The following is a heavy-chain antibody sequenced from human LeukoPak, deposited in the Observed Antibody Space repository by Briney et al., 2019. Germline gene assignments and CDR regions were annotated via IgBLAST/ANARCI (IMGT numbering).Heavy chain of an antibody. V-gene: IGHV4-30-4*08. J-gene: IGHJ4*02. CDR2: IYYSGST. D-gene: IGHD5-18*01. CDR1: GGSISSGDYY. Sequence: SETLSLTCTVSGGSISSGDYYWSWIRQPPGKGLGWIGYIYYSGSTYYNPSLKSRVTISVDTSKNQFSLKLSSVTAADTAVYYCARVNPYSYGGLVGYWGQGTLVTVSS. CDR3: ARVNPYSYGGLVGY.